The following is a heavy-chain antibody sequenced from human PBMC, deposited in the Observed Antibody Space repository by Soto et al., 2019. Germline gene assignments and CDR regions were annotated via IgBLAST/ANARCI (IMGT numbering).Heavy chain of an antibody. J-gene: IGHJ4*02. CDR1: GFTFSSYW. CDR3: ARAAVAGALTFDY. V-gene: IGHV3-7*01. D-gene: IGHD6-19*01. CDR2: IKQDGSEK. Sequence: GGSLRLSCAASGFTFSSYWMSWVRQAPGKGLEWVANIKQDGSEKYYVDSVKGRFTISRDKAKNSLYLQMNSLRAEDTAVHYCARAAVAGALTFDYWGEGTMVTVSS.